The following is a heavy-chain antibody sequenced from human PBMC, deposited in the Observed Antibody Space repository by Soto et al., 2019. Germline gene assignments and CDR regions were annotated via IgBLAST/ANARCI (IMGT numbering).Heavy chain of an antibody. D-gene: IGHD3-3*01. Sequence: PGGSLRLSCAASGFTLSSYSMHWVRQAPGKGLDWVAAMSFDGTSKYFADSVMGRFTISRDISKNTLSLQMNSLGAEDSAVYYCARGRSVTNYDDLEYWGQGALVTVSS. J-gene: IGHJ4*02. CDR1: GFTLSSYS. V-gene: IGHV3-30-3*01. CDR3: ARGRSVTNYDDLEY. CDR2: MSFDGTSK.